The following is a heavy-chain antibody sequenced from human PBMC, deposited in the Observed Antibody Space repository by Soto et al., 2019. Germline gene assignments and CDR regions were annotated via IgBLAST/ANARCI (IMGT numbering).Heavy chain of an antibody. J-gene: IGHJ5*02. CDR3: ARPHGGSSGWDNWFDP. V-gene: IGHV4-28*01. D-gene: IGHD6-25*01. CDR2: IYYSGST. Sequence: SETLSLTCAVSGCTISSSNWWGWIKKTPGKGLEWIGYIYYSGSTNYNPSLKSRVTISVDTSKNQFSLKLSSVTAADTAVYYCARPHGGSSGWDNWFDPWGQGTLVTVSS. CDR1: GCTISSSNW.